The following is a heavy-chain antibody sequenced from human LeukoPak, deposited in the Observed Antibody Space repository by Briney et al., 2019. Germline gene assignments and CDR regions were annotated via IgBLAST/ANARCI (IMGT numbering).Heavy chain of an antibody. CDR1: GFTFSSYA. J-gene: IGHJ4*02. D-gene: IGHD3-22*01. CDR2: ISGSGGST. V-gene: IGHV3-23*01. CDR3: AKDPYYYDSSGYYGGNYFDY. Sequence: PGGSLRLSCAASGFTFSSYAMSWVRQAPGKGLEWVSAISGSGGSTYYADSVKGRFTISRDNSKNTLYLQMNSLRAEDTAVHYCAKDPYYYDSSGYYGGNYFDYWGQGTLVTVPS.